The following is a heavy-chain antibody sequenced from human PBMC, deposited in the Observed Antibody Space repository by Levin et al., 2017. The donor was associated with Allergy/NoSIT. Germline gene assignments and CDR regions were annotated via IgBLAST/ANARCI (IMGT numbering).Heavy chain of an antibody. CDR2: IHYSGST. Sequence: SQTLSLTCTVSGGSISSHNYYWGWIRQPPGKGLEWIGIIHYSGSTYYNPSLKSRVTISVDTSKNHFSLKLSSVTAADTAVYYCARQGLPPAIRHFDYWGQGTLVTVSS. J-gene: IGHJ4*02. V-gene: IGHV4-39*01. D-gene: IGHD2-2*01. CDR1: GGSISSHNYY. CDR3: ARQGLPPAIRHFDY.